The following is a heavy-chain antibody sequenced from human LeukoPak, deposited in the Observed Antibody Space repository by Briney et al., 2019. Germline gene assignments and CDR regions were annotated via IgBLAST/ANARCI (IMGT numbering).Heavy chain of an antibody. CDR2: IKEDGSLK. J-gene: IGHJ5*02. Sequence: PGGSLTLTCAASGFTFSNSWLTWVRQAPGQGLEWVANIKEDGSLKYYVDSVKGRFTISRDNAKNSLYLQMNSLRVEDRAVYYCARGSGWLDPWGQGTLVIVFS. CDR3: ARGSGWLDP. D-gene: IGHD1-26*01. CDR1: GFTFSNSW. V-gene: IGHV3-7*05.